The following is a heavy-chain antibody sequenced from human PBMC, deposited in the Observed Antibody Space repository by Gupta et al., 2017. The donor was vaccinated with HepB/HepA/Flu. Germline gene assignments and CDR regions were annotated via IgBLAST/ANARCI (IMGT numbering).Heavy chain of an antibody. CDR2: ISYDGSNK. J-gene: IGHJ6*02. V-gene: IGHV3-30-3*01. CDR3: ARDDYGDYYYYYGMDV. D-gene: IGHD4-17*01. CDR1: GTTSSSFG. Sequence: QVQLVGSGGGVLQPGRVLRLSCVASGTTSSSFGFHCVRQAPGKGLEWVAVISYDGSNKYYADSVKGRFTISSDNSKNTLYLQMNSLRAEDTAVYYCARDDYGDYYYYYGMDVWGQGTTVTVSS.